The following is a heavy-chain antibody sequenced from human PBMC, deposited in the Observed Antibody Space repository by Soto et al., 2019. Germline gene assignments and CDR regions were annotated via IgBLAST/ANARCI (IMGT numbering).Heavy chain of an antibody. D-gene: IGHD3-22*01. CDR1: GFTFINTG. Sequence: EVQVLQSGGGLVPPGGSLRLSCAGSGFTFINTGMSWVRQAPGQRLAWVSAITGNGDTTYYADSVNGRFTISRDNSKSTLYLQMNSLRAEDTAVYYCAKIDGYSDYWGQGTLVTVPS. CDR2: ITGNGDTT. V-gene: IGHV3-23*01. J-gene: IGHJ4*02. CDR3: AKIDGYSDY.